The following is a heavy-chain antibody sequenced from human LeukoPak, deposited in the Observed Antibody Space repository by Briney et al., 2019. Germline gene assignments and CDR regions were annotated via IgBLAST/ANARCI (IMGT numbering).Heavy chain of an antibody. D-gene: IGHD2-21*02. Sequence: PSETLSLTCAVYGGSFSGYYWSWIRQPPGKGLEWIGEINHSGSTNYNPSLKSRVTISVDTSKNQFSLKLSSVTAADTAVYYCARGRDVTAISPFDPWGQGTLVTVSS. CDR1: GGSFSGYY. J-gene: IGHJ5*02. CDR3: ARGRDVTAISPFDP. CDR2: INHSGST. V-gene: IGHV4-34*01.